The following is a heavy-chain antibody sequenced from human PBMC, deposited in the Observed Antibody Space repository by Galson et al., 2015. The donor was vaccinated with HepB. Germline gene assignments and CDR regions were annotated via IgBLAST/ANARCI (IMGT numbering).Heavy chain of an antibody. CDR1: GYTFTGYY. D-gene: IGHD2-15*01. CDR3: ARDLGYCSGGSCYVIAFDI. CDR2: INPNSGGT. J-gene: IGHJ3*02. Sequence: SVKVSCKASGYTFTGYYMHWVRQAPGQGLEWMGRINPNSGGTNYAQKFQGRVTTTRDTSISTAYMELSRLRSDDTAVYYCARDLGYCSGGSCYVIAFDIWGQGTMVTVSS. V-gene: IGHV1-2*06.